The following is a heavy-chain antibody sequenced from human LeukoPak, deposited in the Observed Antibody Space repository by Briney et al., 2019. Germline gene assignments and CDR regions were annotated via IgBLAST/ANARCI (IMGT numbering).Heavy chain of an antibody. J-gene: IGHJ4*02. CDR3: ARTLYGVFDY. V-gene: IGHV4-30-2*01. CDR1: GDSISNGGYY. D-gene: IGHD2-2*02. Sequence: PSQTLSLTCTVSGDSISNGGYYWSWIRQPSGKGLEWIGYIYHTGSTYYNPSLKSRVTISVDRSKNHFSLKVSSVTAADTAVYYCARTLYGVFDYWGQGTLVTVSS. CDR2: IYHTGST.